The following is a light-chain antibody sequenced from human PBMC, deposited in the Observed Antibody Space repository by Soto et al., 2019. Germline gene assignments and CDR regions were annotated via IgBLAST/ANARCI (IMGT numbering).Light chain of an antibody. Sequence: QSVLTQPASVSGSPGQSITISCTGTSSAVGRYNYVSWYQQYPGRAPKLIIFDVTNRPSGVSPRFSGSKSGNTASLTISGLQAADEADYYCNSYTGTSARYAFGTGTKVTVL. CDR3: NSYTGTSARYA. J-gene: IGLJ1*01. V-gene: IGLV2-14*03. CDR2: DVT. CDR1: SSAVGRYNY.